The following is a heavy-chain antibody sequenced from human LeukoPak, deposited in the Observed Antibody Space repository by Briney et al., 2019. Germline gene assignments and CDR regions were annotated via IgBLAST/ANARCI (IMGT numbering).Heavy chain of an antibody. V-gene: IGHV3-23*01. D-gene: IGHD6-13*01. CDR3: AKDRSDTSTWYAGSH. CDR1: GFTFSTYA. Sequence: PGGSLRLSCAASGFTFSTYAMSWVRQAPGKGLEWVSGISGSGDSTNYADSVKGRFTISRDNSKTTRYLQMNSMRADDTAVYYCAKDRSDTSTWYAGSHWGQGTLVTVSS. CDR2: ISGSGDST. J-gene: IGHJ4*02.